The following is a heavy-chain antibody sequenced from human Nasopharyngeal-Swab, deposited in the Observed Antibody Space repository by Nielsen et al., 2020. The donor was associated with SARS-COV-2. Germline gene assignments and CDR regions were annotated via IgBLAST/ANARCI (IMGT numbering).Heavy chain of an antibody. Sequence: VRQMPGKGLEWMGRIDPSDSYTNYSPSFQGHVTISADKSISTAYLQWSSLKASDTAMYYCARAGEVRGVMGWYFDYWGQGTLVTVSS. CDR2: IDPSDSYT. D-gene: IGHD3-10*01. CDR3: ARAGEVRGVMGWYFDY. V-gene: IGHV5-10-1*01. J-gene: IGHJ4*02.